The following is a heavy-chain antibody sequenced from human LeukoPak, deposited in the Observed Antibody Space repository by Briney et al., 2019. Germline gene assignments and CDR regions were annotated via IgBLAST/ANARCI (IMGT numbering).Heavy chain of an antibody. CDR1: GFAFSSYS. CDR3: ARDYGPNYFDY. D-gene: IGHD3-16*01. J-gene: IGHJ4*02. V-gene: IGHV3-21*01. Sequence: GGSLRLSCAASGFAFSSYSMNWVRQAPGKGLEWVSSISSSSSYIYYADSVKGRFTISRDNAKNSMYLQMNSLRAEDTAVYYCARDYGPNYFDYWGQGTLVTVSS. CDR2: ISSSSSYI.